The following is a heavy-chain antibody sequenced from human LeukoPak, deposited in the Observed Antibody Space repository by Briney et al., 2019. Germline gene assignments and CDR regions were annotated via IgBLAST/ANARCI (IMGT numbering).Heavy chain of an antibody. V-gene: IGHV3-23*01. CDR1: GFTFSSFG. CDR2: ISGSGGST. Sequence: GGSLRLSCAASGFTFSSFGLSWVRQAPGKGLERVSAISGSGGSTYYADSVKGRFTISRDNSKNTLYLQMSSLRAEDTAVYYCARGCCGSYYPFDYWGQGTLVTVSS. CDR3: ARGCCGSYYPFDY. J-gene: IGHJ4*02. D-gene: IGHD1-26*01.